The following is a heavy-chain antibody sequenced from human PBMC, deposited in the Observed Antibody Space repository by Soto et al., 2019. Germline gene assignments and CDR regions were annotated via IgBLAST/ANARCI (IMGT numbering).Heavy chain of an antibody. J-gene: IGHJ6*02. CDR3: ARLDCTNGVCYHYYYGMDV. CDR2: MNPNSGNT. CDR1: GYTFTSYD. D-gene: IGHD2-8*01. Sequence: QVQLVQSGAEVKKPGASVKVSCKASGYTFTSYDINWVRQATGQGLEWMGWMNPNSGNTGYAQKFQGRVTMTRNTSIRTAYMELSSLRSEDTAVYYCARLDCTNGVCYHYYYGMDVWGQGTTVTVSS. V-gene: IGHV1-8*01.